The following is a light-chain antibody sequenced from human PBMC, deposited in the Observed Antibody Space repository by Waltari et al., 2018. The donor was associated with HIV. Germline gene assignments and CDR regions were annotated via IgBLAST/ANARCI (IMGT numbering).Light chain of an antibody. CDR3: GSWDDSLRGGV. CDR1: DSNIGSNH. CDR2: GSD. V-gene: IGLV1-51*01. Sequence: QSVLTQPPSVSAAPGEHVSISCSGSDSNIGSNHVAWYQQVPGTAPKLLIFGSDRRPDGTPDRVAASKSDTSATLDITGLQIGDEAVDHCGSWDDSLRGGVFGGGTRLTVL. J-gene: IGLJ3*02.